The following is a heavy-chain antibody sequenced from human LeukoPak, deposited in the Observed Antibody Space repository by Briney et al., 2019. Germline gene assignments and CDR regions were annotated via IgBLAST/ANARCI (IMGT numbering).Heavy chain of an antibody. CDR1: GFTVSSNY. Sequence: GGSLRLSCAASGFTVSSNYMSWVRQAPGKGLEWVSVIYSGGSTYYADSVKGRFTISRDDSKNTLYLQMNSLKTEDTAVYYCTTDLELPKYYYYYYYMDVWGKGTTVTISS. J-gene: IGHJ6*03. CDR2: IYSGGST. CDR3: TTDLELPKYYYYYYYMDV. V-gene: IGHV3-53*01. D-gene: IGHD1-26*01.